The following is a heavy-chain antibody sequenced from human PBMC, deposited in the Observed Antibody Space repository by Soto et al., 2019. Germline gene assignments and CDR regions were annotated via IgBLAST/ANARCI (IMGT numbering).Heavy chain of an antibody. V-gene: IGHV1-3*01. CDR3: ARDHDGTGTTYGMDV. CDR2: INAGNGNT. J-gene: IGHJ6*02. D-gene: IGHD1-7*01. Sequence: ASVKVSCKASGYTFTSYAVHWVRQAPGQRLEWTGWINAGNGNTKYSQKFQGRVTITRDTSASTAYMELSSLRSEDTAVYYCARDHDGTGTTYGMDVWGQGTTVTVSS. CDR1: GYTFTSYA.